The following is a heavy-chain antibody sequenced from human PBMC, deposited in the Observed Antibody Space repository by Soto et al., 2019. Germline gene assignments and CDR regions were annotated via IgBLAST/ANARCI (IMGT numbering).Heavy chain of an antibody. CDR3: ARDREYYYASSGIYDYHYGMDV. V-gene: IGHV1-18*04. J-gene: IGHJ6*02. CDR1: GYTFTNYG. Sequence: VQLVESGAEVKKPGASVKVSCKASGYTFTNYGISWVRQAPGQGLEWMGWISGYNGNTKYAQKFQGRVTMTTDTPTNTAYMVLGSLSSDDTAVYYCARDREYYYASSGIYDYHYGMDVWGQGTTVTGS. CDR2: ISGYNGNT. D-gene: IGHD3-22*01.